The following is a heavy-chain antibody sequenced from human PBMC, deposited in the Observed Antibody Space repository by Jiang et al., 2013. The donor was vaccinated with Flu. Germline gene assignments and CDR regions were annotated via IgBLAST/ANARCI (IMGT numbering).Heavy chain of an antibody. D-gene: IGHD4-11*01. CDR3: AREGAAHLATVVKFDY. CDR2: INHSGST. J-gene: IGHJ4*02. Sequence: LLKPSETLSLTCAVYGGSFSGYYWSWIRQPPGKGLEWIGEINHSGSTNYNPSLKSRVTISVDTSKNQFSLKLSSVTAADTAVYYCAREGAAHLATVVKFDYWGQGTLVTVSS. CDR1: GGSFSGYY. V-gene: IGHV4-34*01.